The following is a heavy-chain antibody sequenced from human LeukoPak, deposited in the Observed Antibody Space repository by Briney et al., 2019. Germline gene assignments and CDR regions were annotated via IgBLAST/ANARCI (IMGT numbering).Heavy chain of an antibody. J-gene: IGHJ6*02. Sequence: PGGSLRLSCAASGFTFSSYAMHWVRQAPGKGLEWVAVISYDGSNKYYADSVKGRFTISRDNSKNTLYLQMNSLRAEDTAVYYCARDPVFIVATIDVDYYGMDVWGQGTTVTVSS. CDR2: ISYDGSNK. CDR1: GFTFSSYA. CDR3: ARDPVFIVATIDVDYYGMDV. D-gene: IGHD5-12*01. V-gene: IGHV3-30-3*01.